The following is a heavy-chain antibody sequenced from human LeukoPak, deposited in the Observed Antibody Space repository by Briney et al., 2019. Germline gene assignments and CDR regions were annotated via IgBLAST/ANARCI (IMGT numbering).Heavy chain of an antibody. CDR2: ISYDGSNK. CDR3: AKGKLDFDY. CDR1: GFTFSSYG. D-gene: IGHD6-13*01. V-gene: IGHV3-30*18. Sequence: GGSLRLSCAASGFTFSSYGMHWVRQAPGRGLEWVAVISYDGSNKYYADSVKGRFTISGDNSKNTLYLQMNSLRADDTAVYYCAKGKLDFDYWGQGTLVTVSS. J-gene: IGHJ4*02.